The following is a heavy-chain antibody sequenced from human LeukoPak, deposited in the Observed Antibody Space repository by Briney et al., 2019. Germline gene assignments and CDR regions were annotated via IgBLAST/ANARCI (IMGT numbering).Heavy chain of an antibody. CDR2: ISAYNGNT. Sequence: ASVKVSCKSSGYIFMSYGISWVRQAPGQGLEWMGWISAYNGNTNYAQKLQGRVTMTTDTSTSTAYMELRSLRSDDTAVYYCARDRAGIRKPPIAAAVDWFDPWGQGTLVTVSS. CDR3: ARDRAGIRKPPIAAAVDWFDP. D-gene: IGHD6-13*01. V-gene: IGHV1-18*01. CDR1: GYIFMSYG. J-gene: IGHJ5*02.